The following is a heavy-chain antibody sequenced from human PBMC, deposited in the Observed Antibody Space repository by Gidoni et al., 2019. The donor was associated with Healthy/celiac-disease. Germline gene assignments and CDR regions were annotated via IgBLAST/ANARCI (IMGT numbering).Heavy chain of an antibody. Sequence: QVQLVESGGRVVQTGRSLRLSCAAPGFTFISYGLHWVRQAPGKGLEWVGVMWYDGSNNSYAVSVQGRFTISRDTSKHTLYLQINSPRAEDTALYYCARGAAHDYYCMDVWGKGTTVTVSS. J-gene: IGHJ6*03. D-gene: IGHD6-6*01. CDR2: MWYDGSNN. CDR3: ARGAAHDYYCMDV. CDR1: GFTFISYG. V-gene: IGHV3-33*01.